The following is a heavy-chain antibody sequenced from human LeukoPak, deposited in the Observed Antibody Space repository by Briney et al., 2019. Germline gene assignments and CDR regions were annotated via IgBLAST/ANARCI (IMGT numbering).Heavy chain of an antibody. CDR1: GGSPSGYY. V-gene: IGHV4-34*01. CDR3: ARPHFCSATTCSGPFHI. D-gene: IGHD2-15*01. J-gene: IGHJ3*02. CDR2: VNHMVDT. Sequence: SETLSLTCAVYGGSPSGYYWRWIRQPPGKGRGWIGEVNHMVDTIYNPSLKRRALMSVDRSKDQLFLRRACMTAADPAVYSCARPHFCSATTCSGPFHIWSQGTMVTVSS.